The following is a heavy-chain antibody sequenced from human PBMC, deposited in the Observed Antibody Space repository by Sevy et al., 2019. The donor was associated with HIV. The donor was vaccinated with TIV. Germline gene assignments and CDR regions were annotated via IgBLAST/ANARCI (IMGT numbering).Heavy chain of an antibody. CDR1: GYTFSSHD. V-gene: IGHV1-8*01. D-gene: IGHD4-17*01. CDR3: AGDPSGNYLTPHYRDYYGLDV. CDR2: MNPNNGNT. Sequence: ASVKFSCKTSGYTFSSHDINWVRQAPGQGLEWMGWMNPNNGNTGYGQKFQDRVTMTRDSSIATAYTELRGLTSDDTVVDYCAGDPSGNYLTPHYRDYYGLDVWGQGTAVTVSS. J-gene: IGHJ6*02.